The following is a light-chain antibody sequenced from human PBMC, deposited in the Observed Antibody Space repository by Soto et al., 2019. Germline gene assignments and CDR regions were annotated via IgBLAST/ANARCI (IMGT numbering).Light chain of an antibody. CDR2: DVT. V-gene: IGLV2-11*01. J-gene: IGLJ1*01. Sequence: QSALTQPPSVSGSPGQSVTISCTGTSSDVGGYDYVSWYQQHPGKAPKLLIYDVTKRPSGVPDRFSGSKSGNTASLTISGLQAEDEDDFFCCSYGGSFPYVFGTGTKVT. CDR3: CSYGGSFPYV. CDR1: SSDVGGYDY.